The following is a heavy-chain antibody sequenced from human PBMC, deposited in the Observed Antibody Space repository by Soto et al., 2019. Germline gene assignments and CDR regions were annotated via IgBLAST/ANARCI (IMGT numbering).Heavy chain of an antibody. CDR1: GGTFSSYT. V-gene: IGHV1-69*02. D-gene: IGHD2-2*01. J-gene: IGHJ3*02. Sequence: SVKVSCKVSGGTFSSYTISWVLQAPGQGLEWMGRIIPILGITNYAQKFQGWVTMTADTSTSTAYMELSRLRSDDTAVYYCAILGYCSSTSCYDAFDIWGQGTMVTVSS. CDR2: IIPILGIT. CDR3: AILGYCSSTSCYDAFDI.